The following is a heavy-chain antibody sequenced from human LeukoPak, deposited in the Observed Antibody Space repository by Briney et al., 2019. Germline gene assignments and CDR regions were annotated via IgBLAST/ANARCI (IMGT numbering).Heavy chain of an antibody. CDR2: IYYSGST. V-gene: IGHV4-39*07. D-gene: IGHD3-22*01. CDR3: ARVVVSSGYYYDGANFDY. Sequence: SETLSLTCTVSGGSISSSSYYWGWIRQPPGKGLEWIGSIYYSGSTYYNPSLKSRVTISVDTSKNQFSLKLSSVTAADTAVYYCARVVVSSGYYYDGANFDYWGQGTLVTVSS. CDR1: GGSISSSSYY. J-gene: IGHJ4*02.